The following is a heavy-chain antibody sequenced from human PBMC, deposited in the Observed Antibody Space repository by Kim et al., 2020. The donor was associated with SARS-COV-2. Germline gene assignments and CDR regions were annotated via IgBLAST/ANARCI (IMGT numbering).Heavy chain of an antibody. J-gene: IGHJ3*02. CDR2: ISSSSSYI. Sequence: GGSLRLSCAASGFTFSSYSMNWVRQAPGKGLEWVSSISSSSSYIYYADSVKGRFTISRDNAKNSLYLQMNSLRAEDTAVYYCARDHSYSSGWPDAFDIWGQGTMVTVSS. CDR3: ARDHSYSSGWPDAFDI. D-gene: IGHD6-19*01. V-gene: IGHV3-21*01. CDR1: GFTFSSYS.